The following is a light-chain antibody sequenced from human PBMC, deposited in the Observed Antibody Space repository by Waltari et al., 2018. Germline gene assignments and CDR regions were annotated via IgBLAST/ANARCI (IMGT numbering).Light chain of an antibody. CDR1: QSVSSY. CDR2: DAS. V-gene: IGKV3-11*01. J-gene: IGKJ5*01. Sequence: EIVLTQSPATLSLSPGERATLSCRASQSVSSYLAWYQQKPGQAPRLLIYDASNRATGIPAMCSGSGSGTDFTLTISSLEPEDFAVYYCQQRSNWPPSITFGQGTRLEIK. CDR3: QQRSNWPPSIT.